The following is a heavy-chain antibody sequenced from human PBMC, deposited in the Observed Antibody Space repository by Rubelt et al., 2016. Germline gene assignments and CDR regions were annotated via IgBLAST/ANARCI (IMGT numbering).Heavy chain of an antibody. CDR3: ARDLVGVVITTHDAFDI. Sequence: QVQLVQSGAEVKKPGSSVKVSCKASGGTFSSYAISWVRQAPGQGLEWMGGIIPIFGTANYAQKFQGRVTITADKSTSTADMELSSLSSEDTAVYYCARDLVGVVITTHDAFDIWGQGTMVTVSS. D-gene: IGHD3-22*01. V-gene: IGHV1-69*06. CDR1: GGTFSSYA. J-gene: IGHJ3*02. CDR2: IIPIFGTA.